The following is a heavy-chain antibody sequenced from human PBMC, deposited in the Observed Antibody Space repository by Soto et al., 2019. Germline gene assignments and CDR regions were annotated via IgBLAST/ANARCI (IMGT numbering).Heavy chain of an antibody. D-gene: IGHD2-21*01. CDR3: AGEHQSIQLAFDI. J-gene: IGHJ3*02. V-gene: IGHV3-53*04. CDR2: IYSGGST. Sequence: GGSLRLSCAASGVTVSSNYMSWVRQAPGKGLEWVSVIYSGGSTYYAYSVKGRFTISRHNSKNTLYLQMNSLRADDPAVYYCAGEHQSIQLAFDICGQGKMGTVSS. CDR1: GVTVSSNY.